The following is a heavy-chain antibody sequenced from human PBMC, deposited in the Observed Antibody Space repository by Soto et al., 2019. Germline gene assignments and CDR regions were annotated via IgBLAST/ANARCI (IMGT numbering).Heavy chain of an antibody. Sequence: ASVKVSCKASGYTFTSYGISWVRQAPGQGLERMGWISAYNGNTNYSQKFQGRVTVTRDTSANTVYMELSSLRSEDTAVYYCARAGTVFGLLGNYYGMDVWGQGTTVTVSS. V-gene: IGHV1-18*01. D-gene: IGHD3-3*01. CDR1: GYTFTSYG. J-gene: IGHJ6*02. CDR3: ARAGTVFGLLGNYYGMDV. CDR2: ISAYNGNT.